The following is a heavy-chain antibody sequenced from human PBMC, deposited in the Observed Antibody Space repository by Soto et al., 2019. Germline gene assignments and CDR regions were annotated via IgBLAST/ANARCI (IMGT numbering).Heavy chain of an antibody. J-gene: IGHJ3*02. Sequence: GASLKISCNGSGYSFTSYWIGWVRQMPGKGLEWMGFIYPGDSDTRYSPSFQGQVTISADKSISTAYLQWSSLKASDTAMYYCARHDSGSYFDAFDIWGQGTMVTVSS. CDR3: ARHDSGSYFDAFDI. CDR2: IYPGDSDT. V-gene: IGHV5-51*01. D-gene: IGHD1-26*01. CDR1: GYSFTSYW.